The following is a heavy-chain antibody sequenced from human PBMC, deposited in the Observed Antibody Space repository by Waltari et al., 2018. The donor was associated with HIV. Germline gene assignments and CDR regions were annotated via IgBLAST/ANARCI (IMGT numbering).Heavy chain of an antibody. D-gene: IGHD2-2*01. J-gene: IGHJ5*02. Sequence: QVQLQESGPGLVKPSGTLSLTCAVSGGSISSSNWWSWVRQPPGKGPEWIGEIYHSGSTNYNPSLKSRVTISVDKSKNQFSLKLSSVTAADTAVYYCARDGPLCGSSTSCYGVWFDPWGQGTLVTVSS. CDR3: ARDGPLCGSSTSCYGVWFDP. CDR1: GGSISSSNW. CDR2: IYHSGST. V-gene: IGHV4-4*02.